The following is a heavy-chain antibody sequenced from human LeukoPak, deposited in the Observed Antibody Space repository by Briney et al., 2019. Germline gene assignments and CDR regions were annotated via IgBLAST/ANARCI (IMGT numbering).Heavy chain of an antibody. CDR2: IYTSGST. D-gene: IGHD2-2*01. CDR1: GGSISSCY. Sequence: KPSETLSLTCTVSGGSISSCYWSWIRQPAGKGLEWIGRIYTSGSTNYNPSLKSRVTMSVDTSKNQFSLKLSSVTAADTAVYYCARSYCSSTSCYLYYFDYWGQGTLVTVSS. CDR3: ARSYCSSTSCYLYYFDY. V-gene: IGHV4-4*07. J-gene: IGHJ4*02.